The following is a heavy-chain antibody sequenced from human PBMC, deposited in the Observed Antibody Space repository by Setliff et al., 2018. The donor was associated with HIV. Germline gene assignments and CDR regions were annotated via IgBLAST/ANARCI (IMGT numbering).Heavy chain of an antibody. J-gene: IGHJ6*03. Sequence: NPSETLSLTCTVSGGSISSYYWSWIRQPPGKGLEWIGYIYYSGSTNYNPSLKSRVIISVDTSKNQFSLKVNSMTAADTAVYYCARGARLLAAYSDRWDYFYMAVWGKGTTVTVSS. CDR2: IYYSGST. CDR1: GGSISSYY. CDR3: ARGARLLAAYSDRWDYFYMAV. V-gene: IGHV4-59*12. D-gene: IGHD1-26*01.